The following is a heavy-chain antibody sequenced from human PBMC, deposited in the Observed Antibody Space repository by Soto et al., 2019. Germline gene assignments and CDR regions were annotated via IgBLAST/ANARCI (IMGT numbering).Heavy chain of an antibody. D-gene: IGHD2-15*01. CDR1: GFTFSSYS. CDR3: ARVEYCSGGSCYYDY. J-gene: IGHJ4*02. V-gene: IGHV3-48*01. CDR2: ISSSSSTI. Sequence: EVQLVESGGGLVQPGGSLRLSCAASGFTFSSYSMNWVRQAPGKGLEWVSYISSSSSTIYYADSVKGRFTISRDNAKNSLYLQMNSLRAEDTAVYYCARVEYCSGGSCYYDYWGQGTLVTVSS.